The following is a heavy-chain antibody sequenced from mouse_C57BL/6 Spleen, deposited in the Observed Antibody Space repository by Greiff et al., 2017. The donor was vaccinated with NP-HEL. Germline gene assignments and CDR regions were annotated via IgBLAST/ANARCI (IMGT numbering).Heavy chain of an antibody. D-gene: IGHD6-5*01. J-gene: IGHJ4*01. CDR3: ARDPYDYDVMDY. CDR2: ISDGGSYT. Sequence: EVQGVESGGGLVKPGGSLKLSCAASGFTFSSYAMSWVRQTPEKRLEWVATISDGGSYTYYPDNVKGRFTISRDNAKNNLYLQMSHLKSEDTAMYYCARDPYDYDVMDYWGQGTSVTVSS. CDR1: GFTFSSYA. V-gene: IGHV5-4*01.